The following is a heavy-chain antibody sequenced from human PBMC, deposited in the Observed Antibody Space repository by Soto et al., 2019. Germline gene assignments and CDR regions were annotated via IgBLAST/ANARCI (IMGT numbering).Heavy chain of an antibody. CDR2: IWYDGRNK. CDR1: GFSFSNYG. CDR3: ARGGKNSYGMDV. Sequence: GGSLRLSCAASGFSFSNYGMHWVRQAPDKGLEWVANIWYDGRNKYYADSVKGRFTISRDNSKNTFYLQMNSLRAEDTAVYYCARGGKNSYGMDVWGQGTTVTV. J-gene: IGHJ6*02. D-gene: IGHD3-16*01. V-gene: IGHV3-33*01.